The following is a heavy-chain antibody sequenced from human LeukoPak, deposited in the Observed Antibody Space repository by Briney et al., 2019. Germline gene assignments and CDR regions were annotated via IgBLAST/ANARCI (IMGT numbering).Heavy chain of an antibody. CDR1: GFTFSSYD. CDR3: ARAGGSSGWYALGY. V-gene: IGHV3-13*04. CDR2: IGTAGDT. Sequence: GGSLRLSCAASGFTFSSYDMHWVRQVTGKGLEWVSAIGTAGDTYSPDSVKGRFTISRENAKNSLYLQMNSLRAGDTAVYYCARAGGSSGWYALGYWGQGTLVTVSS. D-gene: IGHD6-19*01. J-gene: IGHJ4*02.